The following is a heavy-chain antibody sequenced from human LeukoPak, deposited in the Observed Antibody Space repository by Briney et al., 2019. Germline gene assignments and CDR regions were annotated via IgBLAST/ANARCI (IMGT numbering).Heavy chain of an antibody. Sequence: SETLSLTCSVSGASITTFYWSWIRQPAGKGLEWVGRIYNSVSSYNPSLKGRVTMSADRSKNQFFLTLTSVTAADTALYYCAREDCPGGSCHLGFDPWGQGTLVTVSS. V-gene: IGHV4-4*07. CDR1: GASITTFY. D-gene: IGHD2-15*01. CDR2: IYNSVS. CDR3: AREDCPGGSCHLGFDP. J-gene: IGHJ5*02.